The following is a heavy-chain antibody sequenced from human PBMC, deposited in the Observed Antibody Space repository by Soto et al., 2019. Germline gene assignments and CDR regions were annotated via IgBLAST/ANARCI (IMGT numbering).Heavy chain of an antibody. J-gene: IGHJ5*02. V-gene: IGHV1-3*01. CDR3: ARGDIVVVPAANWFDP. D-gene: IGHD2-2*01. CDR1: GYTFTSYA. Sequence: ASVKVSCKASGYTFTSYAMHWVRQAPGQRLEWMGWINAGNGNTKYSQKFQGRVTITRDTSASTAYMELSSLRSEDTAVYYCARGDIVVVPAANWFDPWGHGTLVTVSS. CDR2: INAGNGNT.